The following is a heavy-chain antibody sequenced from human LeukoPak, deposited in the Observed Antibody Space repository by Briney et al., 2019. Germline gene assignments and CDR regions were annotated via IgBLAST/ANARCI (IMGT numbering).Heavy chain of an antibody. CDR2: ISYHESDK. D-gene: IGHD3-9*01. J-gene: IGHJ4*02. CDR3: AKGHIPSSRYGGLLGY. V-gene: IGHV3-30*18. Sequence: PGGSLRLSCAASGFSFSDYGMHWVRQAPGKGLEWVAVISYHESDKFYADSVKGRFTISRDQSKNTLYLQMNSLRAEDTAVYYCAKGHIPSSRYGGLLGYWGQGTLVTVSS. CDR1: GFSFSDYG.